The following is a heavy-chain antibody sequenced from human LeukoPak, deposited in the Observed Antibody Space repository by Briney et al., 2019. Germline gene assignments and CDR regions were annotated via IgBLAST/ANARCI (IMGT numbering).Heavy chain of an antibody. CDR1: GFTFSSYS. CDR3: ARDEEDYFDY. CDR2: ISSSSSYI. J-gene: IGHJ4*02. Sequence: GGSLRLSCAASGFTFSSYSMNWVRQAPGKGLEWVSSISSSSSYIYYADSVKGRFTISRDNAKNSLYLQMNSLRAEDTAAYYCARDEEDYFDYWGQGTLVTVSS. V-gene: IGHV3-21*01.